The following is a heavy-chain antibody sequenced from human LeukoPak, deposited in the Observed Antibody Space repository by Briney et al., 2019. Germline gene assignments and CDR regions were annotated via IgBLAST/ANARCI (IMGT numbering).Heavy chain of an antibody. V-gene: IGHV4-31*03. J-gene: IGHJ5*02. Sequence: PSQTLSLTCTVSGGSISSGGYYWSWIRQHPGKGLEWIGYIYYSGSTYYNPSLKSRVTISVDTSKNQFSLKLSSVTAADTAVYYCARGWTYSSGSDGDWFDPWGQGTLVTVSS. CDR3: ARGWTYSSGSDGDWFDP. D-gene: IGHD6-19*01. CDR2: IYYSGST. CDR1: GGSISSGGYY.